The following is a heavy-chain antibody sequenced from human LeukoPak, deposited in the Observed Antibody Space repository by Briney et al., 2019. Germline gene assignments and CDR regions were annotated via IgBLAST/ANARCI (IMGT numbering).Heavy chain of an antibody. Sequence: ASVKLSCKASGYTFTNYHISWVRQAPGQGLEWMGWISAYNDNTNYAQKVQGRVTMTTDTSTSTAYMELRSLRSDDTAVYYCARKYSGYVSNWFDPWGQGTLVTVSS. CDR3: ARKYSGYVSNWFDP. CDR2: ISAYNDNT. V-gene: IGHV1-18*04. CDR1: GYTFTNYH. D-gene: IGHD5-12*01. J-gene: IGHJ5*02.